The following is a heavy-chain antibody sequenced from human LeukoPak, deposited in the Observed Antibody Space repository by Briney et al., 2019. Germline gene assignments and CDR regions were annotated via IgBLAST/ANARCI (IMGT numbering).Heavy chain of an antibody. CDR1: GGSISSGGYY. CDR3: ARDACSSTSCYIGPWFDP. Sequence: SETLSLTCTVSGGSISSGGYYWSWIRQPAGKGLEWIGRIYTSGSTNYNPSLKSRVTISVDTSKNQFSLKLSSVTAADTAVYYCARDACSSTSCYIGPWFDPWGQGTLVTVSS. V-gene: IGHV4-61*02. CDR2: IYTSGST. J-gene: IGHJ5*02. D-gene: IGHD2-2*02.